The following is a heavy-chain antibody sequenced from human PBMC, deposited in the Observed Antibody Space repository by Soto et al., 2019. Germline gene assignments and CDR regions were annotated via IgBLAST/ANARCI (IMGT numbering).Heavy chain of an antibody. D-gene: IGHD2-2*01. CDR3: AKGSTAAIGRNWFGP. V-gene: IGHV3-23*01. CDR1: GFTFSGYA. CDR2: ISAAGGVT. J-gene: IGHJ5*02. Sequence: PGGSLRLSCAASGFTFSGYAMSWVRQAPGKGLEWVSVISAAGGVTYYTDSLKGRFTISRDNSKNTLYLQMDGLRAEDTAVYFCAKGSTAAIGRNWFGPWGQGT.